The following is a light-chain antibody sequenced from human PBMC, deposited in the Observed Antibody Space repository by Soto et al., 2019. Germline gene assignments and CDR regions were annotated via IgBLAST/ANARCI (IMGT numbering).Light chain of an antibody. J-gene: IGKJ5*01. V-gene: IGKV3-11*01. CDR3: QQRSNWPPIT. CDR1: QSVHNF. Sequence: EVVLTQFPATLSLSPGDRAALSCKASQSVHNFLAWYQQRPGQAPRLLIYGASNRAAGIPDRFSGSGSGTDFTLTINSLEPEDFAVYYCQQRSNWPPITCGQGTRLDI. CDR2: GAS.